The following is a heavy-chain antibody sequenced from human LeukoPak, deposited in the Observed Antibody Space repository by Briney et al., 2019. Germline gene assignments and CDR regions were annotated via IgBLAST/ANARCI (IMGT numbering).Heavy chain of an antibody. CDR1: GFNFDDYA. Sequence: GGSLRLSCEGSGFNFDDYAMHWVRQVPGRGLEWVSSISGNSDSVGYADSVKGRFTISRDNAKNSLYLQMNSLRAEDTALYYCARDRRPMATMHAFDIWGQGTMVTVSS. J-gene: IGHJ3*02. D-gene: IGHD5-24*01. CDR3: ARDRRPMATMHAFDI. CDR2: ISGNSDSV. V-gene: IGHV3-9*01.